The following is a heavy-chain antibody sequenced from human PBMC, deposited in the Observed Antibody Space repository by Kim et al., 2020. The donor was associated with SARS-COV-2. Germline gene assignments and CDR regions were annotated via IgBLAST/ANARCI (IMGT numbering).Heavy chain of an antibody. CDR2: INYSGNT. J-gene: IGHJ4*02. Sequence: SETLSLTCTVSGGSISSSSNYWGWIRQPPGKGLEWIGSINYSGNTYYTPSLKSRVTISVDTSKNQFSLKMRSVTAADTAVYYCARLVSENSAVEYWGQGTLVTVSS. CDR1: GGSISSSSNY. V-gene: IGHV4-39*01. CDR3: ARLVSENSAVEY.